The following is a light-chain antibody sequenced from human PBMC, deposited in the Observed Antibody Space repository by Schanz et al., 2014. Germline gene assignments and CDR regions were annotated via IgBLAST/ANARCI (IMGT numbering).Light chain of an antibody. J-gene: IGLJ3*02. V-gene: IGLV1-40*01. CDR1: RSNIGAGYD. Sequence: QSVLTQPPSVSGAPGQRVTISCTGSRSNIGAGYDVHWYQQIPGRAPKLLIYGTSNRPSGVPDRFSGSKSGTSASLAITGLQAEDEAHYYCQSYDSSLSEWVFGGGTKLTVL. CDR3: QSYDSSLSEWV. CDR2: GTS.